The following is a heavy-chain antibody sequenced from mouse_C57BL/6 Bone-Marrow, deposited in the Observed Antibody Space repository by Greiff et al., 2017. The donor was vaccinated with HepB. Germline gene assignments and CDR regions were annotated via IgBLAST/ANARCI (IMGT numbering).Heavy chain of an antibody. CDR2: INPSSGYT. D-gene: IGHD1-1*01. V-gene: IGHV1-7*01. Sequence: QVHVKQSGAELAKPGASVKLSCKASGYTFTSYWMHWAKQRPGQGLEWIGYINPSSGYTKYNQKFKDKATLTADKSSSTAYMQLSSLTYEDSAVYYCARWGYGSSYYFDYWGQGTTLTVSS. CDR3: ARWGYGSSYYFDY. J-gene: IGHJ2*01. CDR1: GYTFTSYW.